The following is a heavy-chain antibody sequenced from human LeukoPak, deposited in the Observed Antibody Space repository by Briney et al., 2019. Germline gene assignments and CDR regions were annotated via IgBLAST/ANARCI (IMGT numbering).Heavy chain of an antibody. CDR1: GYTFTSYY. D-gene: IGHD4-17*01. CDR3: AREATDYGDFRTNNAFDI. J-gene: IGHJ3*02. Sequence: RASVKVSCKASGYTFTSYYMHWVRQAPGQGLEWMGIINPSGGSTSYAQKFQGRVTMTRDMSTSTVYMELSSLRSEDTAVYYCAREATDYGDFRTNNAFDIWGQGTMVTVSS. CDR2: INPSGGST. V-gene: IGHV1-46*01.